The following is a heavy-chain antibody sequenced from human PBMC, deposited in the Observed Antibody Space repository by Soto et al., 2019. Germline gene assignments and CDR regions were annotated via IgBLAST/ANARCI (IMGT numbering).Heavy chain of an antibody. J-gene: IGHJ4*02. V-gene: IGHV1-69*02. CDR2: IIPILGIA. Sequence: QVQLVQSGAEVKKPGSSVKVSCKASGGTFSSYTISWVRQAPGQGLEWMGRIIPILGIANYAQKFQGRVTITADKSTSAAYMELSSLRSEDTAVYYCARGSRGIAVAGMVDYWGQGTLVTVSS. D-gene: IGHD6-19*01. CDR3: ARGSRGIAVAGMVDY. CDR1: GGTFSSYT.